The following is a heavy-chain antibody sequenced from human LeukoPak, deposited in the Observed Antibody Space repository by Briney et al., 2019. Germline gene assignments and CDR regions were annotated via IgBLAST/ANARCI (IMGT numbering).Heavy chain of an antibody. CDR3: AKDWHILTGRNCFDP. D-gene: IGHD3-9*01. CDR1: GYTYNNYG. CDR2: VTSYNGDT. J-gene: IGHJ5*02. Sequence: ASVKVSGKASGYTYNNYGISWVRQAPGQGLEWMGWVTSYNGDTNYAQKFQGRVTMSMDTSTSTAYMELRRLRFDDTAIYYCAKDWHILTGRNCFDPWGQGTLVTVSS. V-gene: IGHV1-18*01.